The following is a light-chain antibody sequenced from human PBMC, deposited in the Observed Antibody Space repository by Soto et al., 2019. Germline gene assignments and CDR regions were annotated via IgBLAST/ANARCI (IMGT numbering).Light chain of an antibody. CDR1: SSDVGGYNY. CDR3: SSYATSSTLHV. CDR2: EVN. V-gene: IGLV2-14*01. J-gene: IGLJ1*01. Sequence: QSVLTQPASVSGSPGQSTTISCTGTSSDVGGYNYVSWYQQHPGKAPKLIIYEVNNRPSGVSNRFSGSKSGNTASLTISGLQAEDEADYYCSSYATSSTLHVFGTGTKVTVL.